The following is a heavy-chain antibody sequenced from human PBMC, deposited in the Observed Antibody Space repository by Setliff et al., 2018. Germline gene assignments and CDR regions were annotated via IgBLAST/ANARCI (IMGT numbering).Heavy chain of an antibody. CDR2: TIPLFGTT. Sequence: SVKVSCKASGGTFSNYGVSWVRQAPGQGLEWMGGTIPLFGTTDYAQKFHGRVTIITDESTSTAYMELSSLTSDDTAVYYCARDTLALGDITLFDYWGQGTLVTVSS. V-gene: IGHV1-69*05. D-gene: IGHD3-16*01. CDR3: ARDTLALGDITLFDY. J-gene: IGHJ4*02. CDR1: GGTFSNYG.